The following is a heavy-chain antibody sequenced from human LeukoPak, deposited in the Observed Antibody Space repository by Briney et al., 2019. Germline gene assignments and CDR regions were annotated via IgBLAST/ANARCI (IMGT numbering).Heavy chain of an antibody. CDR3: ARGITAGSFDI. CDR1: GFTFSSYA. Sequence: GGSLRLSCAASGFTFSSYAMHWVRQAPGKGLEYVSAISSNGGSTYYANSVKGRFTISRDNSKNTLYLQMGSLRAEDMAVYSCARGITAGSFDIWGQGTMVTVSS. D-gene: IGHD3-10*01. CDR2: ISSNGGST. V-gene: IGHV3-64*01. J-gene: IGHJ3*02.